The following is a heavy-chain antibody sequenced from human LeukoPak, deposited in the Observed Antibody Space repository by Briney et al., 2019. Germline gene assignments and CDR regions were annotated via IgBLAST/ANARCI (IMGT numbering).Heavy chain of an antibody. D-gene: IGHD3-10*01. CDR3: ARLSGSGSQFDY. CDR2: IYYSGST. V-gene: IGHV4-39*01. Sequence: SETLSLTCTVSGGSISSSSYYWGWIRQPPGKGLDWIGTIYYSGSTYYNPSLKSRVTISVDTSKNQFSLKLSSVTAADTAVYYCARLSGSGSQFDYWGQGTLVTVSS. CDR1: GGSISSSSYY. J-gene: IGHJ4*02.